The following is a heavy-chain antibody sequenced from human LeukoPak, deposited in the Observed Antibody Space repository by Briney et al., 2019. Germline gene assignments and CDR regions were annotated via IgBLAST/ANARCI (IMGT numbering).Heavy chain of an antibody. CDR2: INTNTGNP. CDR3: AREFYGSGSYLADAFDI. Sequence: ASVKVSCKASGYTFTSYAMNWVRQAPGQGLEWMGWINTNTGNPTYAQGFTGRFVFSLDTSVSTAYLQISSLKAEDTVVYYCAREFYGSGSYLADAFDIWGQGTMVTVSS. CDR1: GYTFTSYA. V-gene: IGHV7-4-1*02. D-gene: IGHD3-10*01. J-gene: IGHJ3*02.